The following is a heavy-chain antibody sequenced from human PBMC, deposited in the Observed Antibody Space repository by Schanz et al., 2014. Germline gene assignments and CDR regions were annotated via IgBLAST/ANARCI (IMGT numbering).Heavy chain of an antibody. CDR1: GFTYSSYW. Sequence: EVQLLESGGALEQPGGSLRLSCAASGFTYSSYWMHWVRQAPGKGLVWVSTIDTAGSYTSYVDSVKGRFTISRDNAKNTLYLQMSRLRVEYTAVYYCVRWGASWGQGTLVTVSS. V-gene: IGHV3-74*02. J-gene: IGHJ5*02. CDR2: IDTAGSYT. CDR3: VRWGAS. D-gene: IGHD3-16*01.